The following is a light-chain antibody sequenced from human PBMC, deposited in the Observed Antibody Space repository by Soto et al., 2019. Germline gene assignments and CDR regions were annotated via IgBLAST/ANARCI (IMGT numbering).Light chain of an antibody. J-gene: IGLJ1*01. V-gene: IGLV1-44*01. Sequence: QSVLTQPPSASGTPGQRVTISCSGSSSNIGSNSVNWYQQLPGTAPKLLIHSKNQRPSGVPDRFSGSKSGTSASLAISGLQSEDEADYYCAAWDDSLNGYVFGTGIKLTVL. CDR1: SSNIGSNS. CDR2: SKN. CDR3: AAWDDSLNGYV.